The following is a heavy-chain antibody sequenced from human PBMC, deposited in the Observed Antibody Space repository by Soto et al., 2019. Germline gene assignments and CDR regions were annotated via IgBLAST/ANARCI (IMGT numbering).Heavy chain of an antibody. D-gene: IGHD2-15*01. J-gene: IGHJ2*01. V-gene: IGHV4-59*08. CDR3: VRHPPDHRCNAEDWHFDL. Sequence: QVQLQESGPGLVRPSETLALICTVSGASIRNYYWTWIRQSPGKGLEWLGHVYRSEDTKYNPHLKSRLTMSLDTSKNQFSLRLSSVTAADTAFYYCVRHPPDHRCNAEDWHFDLSGRGTLVTVSS. CDR2: VYRSEDT. CDR1: GASIRNYY.